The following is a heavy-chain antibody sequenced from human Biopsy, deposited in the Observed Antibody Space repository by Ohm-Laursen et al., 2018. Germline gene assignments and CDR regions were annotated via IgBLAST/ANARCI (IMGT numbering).Heavy chain of an antibody. V-gene: IGHV4-31*03. D-gene: IGHD3-9*01. J-gene: IGHJ2*01. CDR1: GASVKTSGYF. CDR2: ISYNDRT. Sequence: TLSLTCSVSGASVKTSGYFWAWICQRPGKGLEWIGYISYNDRTHYNPSLTSRLAISFDTSNNRISLQLRSVSVADTAVYYCVREPKTGTAEAWYFDLWGRGSPVTVPS. CDR3: VREPKTGTAEAWYFDL.